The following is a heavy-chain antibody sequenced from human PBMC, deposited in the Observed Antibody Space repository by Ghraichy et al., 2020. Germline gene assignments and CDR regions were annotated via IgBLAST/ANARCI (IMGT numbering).Heavy chain of an antibody. J-gene: IGHJ4*02. Sequence: SQTLSLTCSVSGGSVSSGIYYWSWIRQPPGKGLEWIGYIYYGGTTSYNPSLKSRVTISLDTSKNQFSLNLNSVTTADTAAYYCARDRVGARGFDQWGQGTLVTVSS. CDR2: IYYGGTT. D-gene: IGHD1-26*01. V-gene: IGHV4-61*01. CDR3: ARDRVGARGFDQ. CDR1: GGSVSSGIYY.